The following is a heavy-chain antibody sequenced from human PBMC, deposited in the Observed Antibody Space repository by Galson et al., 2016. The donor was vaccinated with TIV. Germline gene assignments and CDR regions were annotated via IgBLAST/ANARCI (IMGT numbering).Heavy chain of an antibody. Sequence: QSGAEVKKPGESLKISCKASGGTFSSYAISWVRQAPGQGLEWMGGITPIFGTANYAQKFQGRVTITADESTSTAYMELSSLRSEDTAVYYCARRSAAITIFGVDYYYGMDVWGQGTTVTVSS. CDR2: ITPIFGTA. D-gene: IGHD3-3*01. CDR3: ARRSAAITIFGVDYYYGMDV. CDR1: GGTFSSYA. V-gene: IGHV1-69*01. J-gene: IGHJ6*02.